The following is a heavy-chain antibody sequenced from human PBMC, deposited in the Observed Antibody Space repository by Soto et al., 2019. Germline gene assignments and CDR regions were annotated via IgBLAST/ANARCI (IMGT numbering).Heavy chain of an antibody. J-gene: IGHJ6*02. V-gene: IGHV3-48*01. CDR2: ISSSSSTI. Sequence: EVQLVESGGGLVQRGGSLRLSCAASGLTFSSYSMNWVRQAPGKGLEWVSYISSSSSTIYYADSVKGRFTISRDNAKNSLYLQMNSLRAEDTAVYYCAGGEESRYYYYGMDVWGQGTTVTVSS. CDR3: AGGEESRYYYYGMDV. CDR1: GLTFSSYS.